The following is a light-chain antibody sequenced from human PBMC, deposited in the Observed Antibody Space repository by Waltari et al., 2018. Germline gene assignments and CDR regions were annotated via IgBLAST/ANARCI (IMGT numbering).Light chain of an antibody. CDR1: SSDVGGYNL. Sequence: QSALPQSASVSGSPGQSITIPCSGSSSDVGGYNLVSWYQHHPGKAPKVMIYEDSKRPSGVSNRFSGSKSGNTASLTISGLHAEYEADYSCSSYAGSTTSLVFGGGTKLTVL. CDR3: SSYAGSTTSLV. CDR2: EDS. V-gene: IGLV2-23*01. J-gene: IGLJ3*02.